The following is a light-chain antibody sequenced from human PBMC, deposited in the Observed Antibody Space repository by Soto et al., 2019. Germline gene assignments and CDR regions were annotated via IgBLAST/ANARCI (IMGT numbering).Light chain of an antibody. V-gene: IGLV2-14*01. Sequence: QSALTQPASVSGSPGQSITISCTGTSSDVGAYNYVSWYQQHPGKAPKLMIHDVSNRPSGVSNRFSGSKSGNTASLTISGLQAEDEADYYCSSYTSSSSLYVVFGGGTKLTVL. CDR3: SSYTSSSSLYVV. J-gene: IGLJ2*01. CDR1: SSDVGAYNY. CDR2: DVS.